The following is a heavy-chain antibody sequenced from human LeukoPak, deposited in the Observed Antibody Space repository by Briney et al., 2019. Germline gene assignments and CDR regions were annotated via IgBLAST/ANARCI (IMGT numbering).Heavy chain of an antibody. CDR1: GFTFSSSG. J-gene: IGHJ4*02. CDR3: ARDKDYHFDY. V-gene: IGHV3-33*01. CDR2: IWYDGGKK. D-gene: IGHD4-11*01. Sequence: SGPSLRLSCAASGFTFSSSGMHWVRRAPGKGLEWVAVIWYDGGKKYYADSVKGRFTISRDNSKNTLYLQMNSVRAEDTAVYYCARDKDYHFDYWGQGTLVTVSS.